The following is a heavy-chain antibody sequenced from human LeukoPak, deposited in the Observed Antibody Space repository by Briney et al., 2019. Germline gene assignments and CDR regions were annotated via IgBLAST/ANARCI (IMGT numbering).Heavy chain of an antibody. CDR1: GGTFSSYA. Sequence: SVKVSCKASGGTFSSYAISWVRQAPGQGLEWMGGIIPIFGTANYAQKFQGRVTITADESTSTAYMELSSLRSDDTAVYYCARAGVWDYSDSSGYHNAAFDIWGQGTMVTVSS. D-gene: IGHD3-22*01. J-gene: IGHJ3*02. CDR2: IIPIFGTA. CDR3: ARAGVWDYSDSSGYHNAAFDI. V-gene: IGHV1-69*13.